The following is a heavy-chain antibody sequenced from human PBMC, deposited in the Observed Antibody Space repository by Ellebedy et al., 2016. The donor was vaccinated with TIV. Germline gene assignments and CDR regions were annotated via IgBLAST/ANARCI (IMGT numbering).Heavy chain of an antibody. Sequence: AASVKVSCKASGYTLTGSYMHWVRQAPGQGLEWMGWINPNSGDTSYAQNFQGRVTFTTDTSSSTAYMELRSLRSDDTGVYYCARGAMALSWGQGTLVTVSS. CDR1: GYTLTGSY. J-gene: IGHJ5*02. D-gene: IGHD5-24*01. CDR2: INPNSGDT. V-gene: IGHV1-2*02. CDR3: ARGAMALS.